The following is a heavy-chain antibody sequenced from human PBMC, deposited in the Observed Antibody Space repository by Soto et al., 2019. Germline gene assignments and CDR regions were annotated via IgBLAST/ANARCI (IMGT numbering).Heavy chain of an antibody. J-gene: IGHJ4*02. CDR2: ISGSGGST. D-gene: IGHD3-9*01. CDR3: AKAAYYDILTGYYDYFDY. V-gene: IGHV3-23*01. Sequence: VQLLESGGGLVQPGGSLRLSCAASGFTFSSYAMSWVRQAPGKGLEWVSAISGSGGSTYYADSVKGRFTISRDNSKNTLYLQMNSLRAEDTAVYYCAKAAYYDILTGYYDYFDYWGQGTLVTVSS. CDR1: GFTFSSYA.